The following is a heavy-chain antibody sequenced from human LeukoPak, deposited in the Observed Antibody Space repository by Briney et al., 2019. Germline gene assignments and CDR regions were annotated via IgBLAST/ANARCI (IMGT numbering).Heavy chain of an antibody. J-gene: IGHJ4*02. Sequence: SETLSVTCAVYGGSFSGYYWSWIRQPPGKGLEWIGEINHSGSTNYNPSLKSRVTISVDTSKNQFSLKLSSVTAADTAVYYCARGSGLTSGWFGECYDYWGQGTLVTVSS. CDR3: ARGSGLTSGWFGECYDY. D-gene: IGHD3-10*01. V-gene: IGHV4-34*01. CDR2: INHSGST. CDR1: GGSFSGYY.